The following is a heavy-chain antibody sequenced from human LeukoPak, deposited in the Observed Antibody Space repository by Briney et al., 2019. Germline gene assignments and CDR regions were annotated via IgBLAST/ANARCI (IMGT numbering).Heavy chain of an antibody. CDR2: ISYSGST. D-gene: IGHD2-8*01. CDR3: AKNEGRYDGVGRYITTADY. J-gene: IGHJ4*02. Sequence: PSETLSLTCTVSGGSISDSYWTWIRQPPGTGLEWLGYISYSGSTNYNPSLKSPVTISVDASKNQFSLKLSSVTAADTAVYYCAKNEGRYDGVGRYITTADYWGQGTLVTVSS. V-gene: IGHV4-59*01. CDR1: GGSISDSY.